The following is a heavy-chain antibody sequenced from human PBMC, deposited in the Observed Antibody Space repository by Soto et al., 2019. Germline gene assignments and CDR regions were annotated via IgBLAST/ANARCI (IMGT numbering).Heavy chain of an antibody. CDR3: AKDSSGSYCSSTSCVPTPTTVTLYLH. D-gene: IGHD2-2*01. V-gene: IGHV3-23*01. J-gene: IGHJ4*02. Sequence: GGSLRLSCAASGFTFSSYAMSWVRQAPGKGLEWVSAISGSGGSTYYADSVKGRFTISRDNSKNTLYLQMNSLRAEDTAVYYCAKDSSGSYCSSTSCVPTPTTVTLYLHWGQGTLVTVSS. CDR2: ISGSGGST. CDR1: GFTFSSYA.